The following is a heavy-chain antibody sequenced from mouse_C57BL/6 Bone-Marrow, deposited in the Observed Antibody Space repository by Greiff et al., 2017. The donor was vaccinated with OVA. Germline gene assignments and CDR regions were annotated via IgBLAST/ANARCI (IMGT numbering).Heavy chain of an antibody. Sequence: QVQLKESGPELVKPGASVKISCKASGYAFSSSWMNWVKQRPGKGLEWIGRIYPGDGDTNYNGKFKGKATLTADKSSSTAYMQLSSLTSEDSAVYFCAREGGRWYFDVWGTATTVTVSS. D-gene: IGHD1-1*01. CDR3: AREGGRWYFDV. CDR1: GYAFSSSW. V-gene: IGHV1-82*01. CDR2: IYPGDGDT. J-gene: IGHJ1*03.